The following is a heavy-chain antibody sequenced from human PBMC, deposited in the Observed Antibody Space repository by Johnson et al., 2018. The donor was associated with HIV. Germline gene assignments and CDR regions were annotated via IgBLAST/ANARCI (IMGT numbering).Heavy chain of an antibody. CDR3: VYAGPTFHDAFDI. D-gene: IGHD2-8*01. J-gene: IGHJ3*02. Sequence: QVQLVESGGGVVQPGGSLRLSCAASGFTFSSYAMHWVRQAPGKGLEWVAVISYDGSNKYYADSVKGRFTISRDNSKNTLYLQMNSLRAEDTAVYYCVYAGPTFHDAFDIWGQGTMVTVSS. CDR2: ISYDGSNK. V-gene: IGHV3-30*04. CDR1: GFTFSSYA.